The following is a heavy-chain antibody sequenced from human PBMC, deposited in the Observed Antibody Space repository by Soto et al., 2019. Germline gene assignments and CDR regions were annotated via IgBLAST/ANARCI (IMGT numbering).Heavy chain of an antibody. J-gene: IGHJ6*02. V-gene: IGHV3-30*18. CDR3: AKDRWDYYGMDA. CDR2: ISYDGSNK. CDR1: GFTFSSYG. D-gene: IGHD1-26*01. Sequence: GGSLRLSCAASGFTFSSYGMHWVRQAPGKGLEWVAVISYDGSNKYYADSVKGRFTISRDNSKNTLYLQMNSLRAEDTAVYYCAKDRWDYYGMDAWGQGTTVTVSS.